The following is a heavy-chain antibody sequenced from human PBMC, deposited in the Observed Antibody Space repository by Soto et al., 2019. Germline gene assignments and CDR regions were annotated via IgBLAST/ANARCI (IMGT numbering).Heavy chain of an antibody. D-gene: IGHD3-16*02. CDR3: AKDPLRLGELSSPSEYFQH. J-gene: IGHJ1*01. Sequence: QVQLVESGGGVVQPGRSLRLSCAASGFTFSSYGMHWVRQAPGKGLEWVAVISYDGSNKYYADSVKGRFTISRDNSKNTLYRQMTSLRAEDTAVYYCAKDPLRLGELSSPSEYFQHWGQGTLVTVSS. V-gene: IGHV3-30*18. CDR2: ISYDGSNK. CDR1: GFTFSSYG.